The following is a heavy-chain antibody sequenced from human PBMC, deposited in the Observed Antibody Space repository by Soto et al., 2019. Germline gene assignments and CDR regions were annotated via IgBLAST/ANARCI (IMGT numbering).Heavy chain of an antibody. CDR2: INHSGST. V-gene: IGHV4-34*01. J-gene: IGHJ4*02. Sequence: LSLTCAVYGGSFSGYYWSWIRQPPGKGLEWIGEINHSGSTNYNPSLKSRVTISVDTSKNQFSLKLSSVTAADTAVYYCAGVDCSGGSCFFDYWGQGTLVTVSS. CDR1: GGSFSGYY. D-gene: IGHD2-15*01. CDR3: AGVDCSGGSCFFDY.